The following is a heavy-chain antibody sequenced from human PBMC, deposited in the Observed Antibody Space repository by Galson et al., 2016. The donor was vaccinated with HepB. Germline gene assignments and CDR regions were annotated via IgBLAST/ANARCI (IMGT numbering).Heavy chain of an antibody. CDR2: VSDDRSNN. V-gene: IGHV3-30*04. CDR1: GFTFSNYA. Sequence: SLRLSCAASGFTFSNYAIHWVRQAPGKGLEWVAVVSDDRSNNLYADSVKGRFTLSRDNSKNTVGLQMNSLRPEDTALYYCARDEWDKRVMDVWGQGTAVAVSS. D-gene: IGHD1-26*01. CDR3: ARDEWDKRVMDV. J-gene: IGHJ6*02.